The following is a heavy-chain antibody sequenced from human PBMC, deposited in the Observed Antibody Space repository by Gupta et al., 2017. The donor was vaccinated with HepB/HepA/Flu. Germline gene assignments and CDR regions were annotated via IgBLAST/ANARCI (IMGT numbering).Heavy chain of an antibody. CDR1: GGTLSIYD. CDR2: IIRIFGTA. Sequence: QVQLVQSGAEVKKPGCSVKVSCKASGGTLSIYDVRSLSQATGQGLEWMGGIIRIFGTANYAQKFQGRVTITADESTSTAYMELSSLRSEDTAVYYCARDTPWDCSSTSCYSIWGQGTLVTVSS. V-gene: IGHV1-69*01. CDR3: ARDTPWDCSSTSCYSI. J-gene: IGHJ4*02. D-gene: IGHD2-2*02.